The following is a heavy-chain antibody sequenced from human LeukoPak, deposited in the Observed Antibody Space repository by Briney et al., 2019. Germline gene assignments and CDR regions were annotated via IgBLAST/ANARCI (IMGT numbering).Heavy chain of an antibody. CDR3: ARVGVYGDYVTIFDY. D-gene: IGHD4-17*01. CDR1: GYTFTGYY. J-gene: IGHJ4*02. Sequence: ASVTVSCKASGYTFTGYYMHWVRQAPGQGLEWMGWINPNSGGTNYAQKFQGRVTMTRDTSISTAYMELSRLRSDDTAVYYCARVGVYGDYVTIFDYWGQGTLVTASS. V-gene: IGHV1-2*02. CDR2: INPNSGGT.